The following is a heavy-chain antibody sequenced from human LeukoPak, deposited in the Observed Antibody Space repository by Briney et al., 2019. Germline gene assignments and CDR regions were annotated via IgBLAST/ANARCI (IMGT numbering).Heavy chain of an antibody. CDR2: IIPIFAIV. D-gene: IGHD3-22*01. Sequence: ASVKVSCKASGGTLSSYALNWVRQAPGQGLEWRGRIIPIFAIVNYAQNFQGRVTITADKSTNTAYMELSSLRFEDTAFYYCARADSSGYSLDENFDYWGQGALVTASS. CDR3: ARADSSGYSLDENFDY. J-gene: IGHJ4*02. V-gene: IGHV1-69*04. CDR1: GGTLSSYA.